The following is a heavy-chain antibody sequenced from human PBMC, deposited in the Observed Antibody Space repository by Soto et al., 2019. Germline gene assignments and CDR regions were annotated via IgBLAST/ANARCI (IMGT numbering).Heavy chain of an antibody. CDR3: ARSPRSSPYFDY. J-gene: IGHJ4*02. D-gene: IGHD6-13*01. CDR2: IYPGDYET. CDR1: GYTFSNFW. Sequence: PGESLKISCQCSGYTFSNFWIAWVRQLPGKGLEWMGIIYPGDYETRYSPSFHGKVTISADRSIGTAYLQWSSLEASDSAFYFCARSPRSSPYFDYWGQGALVTV. V-gene: IGHV5-51*01.